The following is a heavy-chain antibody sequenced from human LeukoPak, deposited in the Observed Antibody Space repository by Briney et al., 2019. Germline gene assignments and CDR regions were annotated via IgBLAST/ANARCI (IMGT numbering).Heavy chain of an antibody. J-gene: IGHJ4*02. V-gene: IGHV3-23*01. D-gene: IGHD5-18*01. Sequence: GGSLRLSGAASGFTFSSYAMSWCRQAPGKGRDWCSAIGGSGGRAYSADSVKGRFTISRDNPKNTLYLQMNSLRAEDTAVYYCATPPVDTAMVYFDYWGQGTLVTVSS. CDR2: IGGSGGRA. CDR3: ATPPVDTAMVYFDY. CDR1: GFTFSSYA.